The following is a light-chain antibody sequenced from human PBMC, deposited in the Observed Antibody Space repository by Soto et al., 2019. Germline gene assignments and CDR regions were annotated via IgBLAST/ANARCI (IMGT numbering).Light chain of an antibody. J-gene: IGKJ1*01. Sequence: IEMTQSPATLSVSLGERATLSCRASRSVSSSFAWYQQKPGQAPRLLIYGASTRASDVPVRFSGSGSGTEFTLTISSLQSEDFAVYYCQQYNSWPRTFGQGTKVEIK. V-gene: IGKV3-15*01. CDR3: QQYNSWPRT. CDR2: GAS. CDR1: RSVSSS.